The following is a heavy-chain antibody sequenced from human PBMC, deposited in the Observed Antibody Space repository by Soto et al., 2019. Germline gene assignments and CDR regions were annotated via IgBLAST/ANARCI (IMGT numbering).Heavy chain of an antibody. J-gene: IGHJ4*02. Sequence: GGSLRLSCAASGFTFSSYCIHWVRQAPGKGLEWVAVIWYDGINKYYADSVKGRFTISRDNSKNTLYLQMNSLRAEDTAVYYCARDYYDRSGYLASSFGYWGQGTLLTVSS. CDR1: GFTFSSYC. V-gene: IGHV3-33*01. CDR2: IWYDGINK. D-gene: IGHD3-22*01. CDR3: ARDYYDRSGYLASSFGY.